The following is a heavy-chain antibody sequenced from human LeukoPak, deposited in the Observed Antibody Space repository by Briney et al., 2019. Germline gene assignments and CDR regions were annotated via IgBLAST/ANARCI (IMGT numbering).Heavy chain of an antibody. J-gene: IGHJ6*03. CDR2: ISSSSSYI. D-gene: IGHD6-19*01. CDR1: GFTFSSYS. V-gene: IGHV3-21*01. CDR3: ARGYSSGWYHYYYMDV. Sequence: GGFLRLSCAASGFTFSSYSMNWVRQAPGKGLEWVSSISSSSSYIYYADSVKGRFTISRDNAKNSLYLQMNSLRAEDTAVYYCARGYSSGWYHYYYMDVWGKGTTVTISS.